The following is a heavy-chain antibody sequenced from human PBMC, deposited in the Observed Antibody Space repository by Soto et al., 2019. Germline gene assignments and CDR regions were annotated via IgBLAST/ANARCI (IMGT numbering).Heavy chain of an antibody. V-gene: IGHV3-30*18. D-gene: IGHD3-16*01. CDR3: AKAGDQGNMITFGGVEVPNSDY. Sequence: QVRLVESGGGVVQPGRSLRLSCAASGFSFSRYGMDWVRQAPGKGLEWLAAISYDGTKKDHADSVKGRFTISRDNSDNTMYLQMNSLRPEDTAVYYCAKAGDQGNMITFGGVEVPNSDYWGQGTLLTVSS. CDR2: ISYDGTKK. CDR1: GFSFSRYG. J-gene: IGHJ4*02.